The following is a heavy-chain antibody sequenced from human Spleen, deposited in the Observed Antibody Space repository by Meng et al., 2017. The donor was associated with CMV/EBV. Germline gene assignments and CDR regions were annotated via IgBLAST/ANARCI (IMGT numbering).Heavy chain of an antibody. Sequence: GGSLRLSCAASGFTFDDYAMHWVRQAPGKGLEWVSGISWNSGSIGYADSVKGRFTISRDNAKNSLYLQMNSLRAEDTALYYCAKDEGIVVVPPLYWGQGTLVTVSS. J-gene: IGHJ4*02. CDR2: ISWNSGSI. CDR3: AKDEGIVVVPPLY. D-gene: IGHD2-2*01. CDR1: GFTFDDYA. V-gene: IGHV3-9*01.